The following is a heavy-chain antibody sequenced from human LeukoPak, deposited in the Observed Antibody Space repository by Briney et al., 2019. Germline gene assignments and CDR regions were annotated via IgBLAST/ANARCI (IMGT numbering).Heavy chain of an antibody. Sequence: GGSLRLSCAASGFTFSNYWMTWVRQAPGKGLEWVSAISGSGGSTYYADSVKGRFTISRDNSKNTLYLQMNSLRAEDTAVYYCAKDPYCSSTSCYQGNWFDPWGQGILVTVSS. CDR3: AKDPYCSSTSCYQGNWFDP. V-gene: IGHV3-23*01. CDR1: GFTFSNYW. J-gene: IGHJ5*02. CDR2: ISGSGGST. D-gene: IGHD2-2*01.